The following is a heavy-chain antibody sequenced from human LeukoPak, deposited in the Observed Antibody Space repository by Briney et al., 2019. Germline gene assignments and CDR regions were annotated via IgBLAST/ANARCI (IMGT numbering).Heavy chain of an antibody. J-gene: IGHJ6*03. CDR1: GFTVSRNY. Sequence: GGSLRLSCAASGFTVSRNYMSWVRQAPGKGLEWVSVIYSGGSTYYADSVKGRFTISRDNSKNTLYLQMNSLRAEDTAVYYCARYNWNDDCYYYMDVWGKGTTVTISS. CDR2: IYSGGST. D-gene: IGHD1-1*01. V-gene: IGHV3-53*01. CDR3: ARYNWNDDCYYYMDV.